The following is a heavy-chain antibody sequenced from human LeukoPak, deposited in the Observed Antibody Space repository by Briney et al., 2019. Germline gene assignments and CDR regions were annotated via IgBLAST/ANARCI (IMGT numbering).Heavy chain of an antibody. J-gene: IGHJ4*02. CDR1: GYTFIRYY. CDR2: INPSGGST. V-gene: IGHV1-46*01. Sequence: ASVKVSCKSSGYTFIRYYMHWVRQAPGQGLEWMGIINPSGGSTSYAQKFQGRVTMTRDTSTSTVYMELSRLRSEDTAVYYCARGGYGDRIDYWGQGTLVSVSS. CDR3: ARGGYGDRIDY. D-gene: IGHD4-17*01.